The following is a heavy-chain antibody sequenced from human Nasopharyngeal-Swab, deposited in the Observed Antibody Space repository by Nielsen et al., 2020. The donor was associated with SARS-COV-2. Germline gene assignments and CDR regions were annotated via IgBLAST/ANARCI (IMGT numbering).Heavy chain of an antibody. V-gene: IGHV1-24*01. D-gene: IGHD4-17*01. Sequence: ASVKVSCKVSGYTLTELSMHWVRQAPGKGIEWMGGFDPEDGETIYAQKFQGRVTMTEDTSTDTAYMELSSLRSEDTAVYYCATAPPIRYGEETGWFDPWGQGTLVTFSS. CDR2: FDPEDGET. CDR3: ATAPPIRYGEETGWFDP. J-gene: IGHJ5*02. CDR1: GYTLTELS.